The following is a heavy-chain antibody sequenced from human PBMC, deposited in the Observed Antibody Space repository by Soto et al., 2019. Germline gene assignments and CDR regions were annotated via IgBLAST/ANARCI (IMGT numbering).Heavy chain of an antibody. CDR2: ISSSSSYI. D-gene: IGHD6-13*01. CDR3: ARDLLDEYSSSWYGGWGD. J-gene: IGHJ4*02. Sequence: SGGSLRLSCAASGFTFSSYSMNWVRQAPGKGLEWVSSISSSSSYIHYADSVKGRFTISRDNAKNSLYLQMNSLRAEDTAVYYCARDLLDEYSSSWYGGWGDWGQGTLVTVPS. V-gene: IGHV3-21*01. CDR1: GFTFSSYS.